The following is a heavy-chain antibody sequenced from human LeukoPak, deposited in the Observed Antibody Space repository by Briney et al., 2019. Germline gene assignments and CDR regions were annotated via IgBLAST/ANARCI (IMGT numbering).Heavy chain of an antibody. V-gene: IGHV4-59*08. CDR3: ARLSRWLQT. J-gene: IGHJ5*02. CDR1: GGSISSYY. CDR2: IYYSGST. Sequence: MPSETLSLTCTVSGGSISSYYWSWIRQPPGKGLEWIGYIYYSGSTNYNPSLKSRVTISVDTSKNQFSLKLSSVTAADTTVYYCARLSRWLQTWGQGTLVTVSS. D-gene: IGHD5-24*01.